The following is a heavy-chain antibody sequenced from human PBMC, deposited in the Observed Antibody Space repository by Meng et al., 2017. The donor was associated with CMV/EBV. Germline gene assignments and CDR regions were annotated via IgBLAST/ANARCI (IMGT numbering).Heavy chain of an antibody. V-gene: IGHV3-74*01. J-gene: IGHJ6*02. D-gene: IGHD3-3*01. CDR2: ILPDGTDA. CDR1: GFTFSNHW. CDR3: GMADFVSALAV. Sequence: GESLKISCAASGFTFSNHWMPWVRQAPGKGLVWVSRILPDGTDANYADSVKGRFTISRDNAKNTLFLQMNSLRAKDGAVYYCGMADFVSALAVWGQGTTVTVSS.